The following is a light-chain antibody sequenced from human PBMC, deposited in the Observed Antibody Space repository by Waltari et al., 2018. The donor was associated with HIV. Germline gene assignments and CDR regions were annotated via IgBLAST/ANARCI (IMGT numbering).Light chain of an antibody. CDR2: AAS. V-gene: IGKV1-39*01. CDR3: QQSYSVLYT. Sequence: DIQITQSPSSLSASVGDRVTITCRASQSISSYLNWYQQKPGKAPKLLIYAASSLQSGVPSRFSGSGSGTDFTLTISSLQPEDFATYYCQQSYSVLYTFGQGTKLEIK. J-gene: IGKJ2*01. CDR1: QSISSY.